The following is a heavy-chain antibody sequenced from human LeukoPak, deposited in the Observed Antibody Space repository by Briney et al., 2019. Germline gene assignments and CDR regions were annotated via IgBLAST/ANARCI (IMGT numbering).Heavy chain of an antibody. CDR3: AGHVWGGYFKQEYNFDY. Sequence: ARTLRRSCAAPASTVSSQDWGCVRQAPGKGLQWVSAISGTGSITHYSDSVMGRFTISRDNSRDTLHLQMDSLGAEDTAVYYCAGHVWGGYFKQEYNFDYWGQGTLVTVSS. D-gene: IGHD3-3*01. CDR1: ASTVSSQD. J-gene: IGHJ4*02. V-gene: IGHV3-23*01. CDR2: ISGTGSIT.